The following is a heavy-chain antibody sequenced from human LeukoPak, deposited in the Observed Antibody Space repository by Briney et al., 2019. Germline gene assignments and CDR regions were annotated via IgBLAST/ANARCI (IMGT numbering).Heavy chain of an antibody. CDR3: ARDSSSSSFDY. V-gene: IGHV3-23*01. D-gene: IGHD6-13*01. CDR2: ISASGGSI. J-gene: IGHJ4*02. CDR1: GFTFSSYG. Sequence: GGSLRLSCETSGFTFSSYGMSWVRQAPGKGLEWVSAISASGGSIYYADSVKGRFTISRDNAKNSLYLQMNSLRAEDTAVYYCARDSSSSSFDYWGQGTLVTVSS.